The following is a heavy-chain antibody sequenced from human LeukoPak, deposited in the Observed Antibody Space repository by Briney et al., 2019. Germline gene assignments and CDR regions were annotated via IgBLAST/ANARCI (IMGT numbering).Heavy chain of an antibody. Sequence: GSLRLSCAASGFTFSSYGMHWVRQAPGKGLEWVAVISYDGSNKYYADSVKGRFTISRDNSKNTLYLQMNSLRAEDTAVYYCAKAEDSPWIQLWLRYYYGMDAWGQGTTVTVSS. D-gene: IGHD5-18*01. CDR3: AKAEDSPWIQLWLRYYYGMDA. V-gene: IGHV3-30*18. CDR2: ISYDGSNK. J-gene: IGHJ6*02. CDR1: GFTFSSYG.